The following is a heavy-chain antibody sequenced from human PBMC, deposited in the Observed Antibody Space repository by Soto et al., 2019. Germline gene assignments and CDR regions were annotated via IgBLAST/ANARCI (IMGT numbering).Heavy chain of an antibody. CDR3: ARGGGVGVAGSAAFDM. V-gene: IGHV1-2*02. CDR2: INPATGAA. D-gene: IGHD3-3*01. CDR1: GYPVTAYY. Sequence: QLHLVQSGAVVKKPGASVTVSCSASGYPVTAYYMHWVRQAPGRGLEWVGGINPATGAAKYTQTFQGRVIMTRETSTSTVFMEMSGLTSEATAVFYCARGGGVGVAGSAAFDMWGQGTVVTVSS. J-gene: IGHJ3*02.